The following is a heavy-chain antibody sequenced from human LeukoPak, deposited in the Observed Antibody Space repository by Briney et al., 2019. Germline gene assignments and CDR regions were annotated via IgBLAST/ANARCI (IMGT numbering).Heavy chain of an antibody. Sequence: ASVKVSCKASGYTFTGYYMHWVRQAPGQGLEWMGRINPNIGGTDYAQKFQGRVTMTRDTSISTIYMELSRLRSDDTAVYYCARVGAGLNDAFDIWGQGTMVTVSS. CDR3: ARVGAGLNDAFDI. D-gene: IGHD1-26*01. CDR2: INPNIGGT. V-gene: IGHV1-2*06. J-gene: IGHJ3*02. CDR1: GYTFTGYY.